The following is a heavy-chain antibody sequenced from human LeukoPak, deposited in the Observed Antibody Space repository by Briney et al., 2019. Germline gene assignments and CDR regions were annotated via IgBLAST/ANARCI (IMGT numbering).Heavy chain of an antibody. CDR1: GFTFSTYA. J-gene: IGHJ4*02. Sequence: PGGSLRLSCAASGFTFSTYAMNWVRQAPGKGLEWVSYISAGGRTTFYADSVTGRFTISRDNAKNSPYLQMSSLRVEDTAVYYCARDLSHQLPAWYFDYWGQGTLVTVSS. V-gene: IGHV3-48*04. CDR3: ARDLSHQLPAWYFDY. CDR2: ISAGGRTT. D-gene: IGHD2-2*01.